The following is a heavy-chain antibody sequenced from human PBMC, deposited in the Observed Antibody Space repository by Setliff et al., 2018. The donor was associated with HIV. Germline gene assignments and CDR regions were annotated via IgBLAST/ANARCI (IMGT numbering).Heavy chain of an antibody. J-gene: IGHJ4*02. D-gene: IGHD2-8*01. CDR3: ARDKGPNLLDY. CDR1: GFTFSTYT. V-gene: IGHV3-7*01. Sequence: GGSLRLSCAASGFTFSTYTMNWVRQAPGKGLEWVASINQDGGQKYYVDSVKGRFTISRDNAKNSLYLQMNSLRAEDTAVYYCARDKGPNLLDYWGQGTLVTVSS. CDR2: INQDGGQK.